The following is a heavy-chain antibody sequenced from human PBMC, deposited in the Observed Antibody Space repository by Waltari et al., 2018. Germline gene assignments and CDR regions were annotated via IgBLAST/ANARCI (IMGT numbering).Heavy chain of an antibody. V-gene: IGHV4-4*02. CDR3: ARDRGRGLYLDT. Sequence: QLQLQESGPGLVKPSGTLSLTCDVSGDSMSSTDCWSWVRQSPQKGLEWLGDVRGDGRSNYNPSFASRVTVSLDTSNNEFSLRMTSATAADTAMYYCARDRGRGLYLDTWGPGTLVTVSP. CDR2: VRGDGRS. J-gene: IGHJ5*02. D-gene: IGHD2-15*01. CDR1: GDSMSSTDC.